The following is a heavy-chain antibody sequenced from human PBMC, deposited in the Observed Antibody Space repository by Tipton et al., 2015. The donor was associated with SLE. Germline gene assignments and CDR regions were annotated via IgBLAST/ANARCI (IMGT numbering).Heavy chain of an antibody. CDR2: ISYNSKSI. D-gene: IGHD3-3*01. Sequence: SLRLSCAASGFSFDGYSLHWVRQAPGKGLEWVSSISYNSKSIEYADSVKGRFTVSRDNAKKSLYLQMNSLGAEDTALYYCAKEMGDFWSGYYIGYFFDYWGQGTLVIVSS. J-gene: IGHJ4*02. CDR1: GFSFDGYS. V-gene: IGHV3-9*01. CDR3: AKEMGDFWSGYYIGYFFDY.